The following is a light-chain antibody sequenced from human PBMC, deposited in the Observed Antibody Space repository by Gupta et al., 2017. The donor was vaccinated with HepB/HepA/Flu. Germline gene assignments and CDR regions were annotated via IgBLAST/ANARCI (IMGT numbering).Light chain of an antibody. V-gene: IGKV4-1*01. CDR1: QSLLYSSNNKNR. J-gene: IGKJ5*01. CDR2: WAS. CDR3: QQYDGTPIT. Sequence: DIVMTQSPDSLAVSLGESATINCKSSQSLLYSSNNKNRLAWYQQKAGQPPKLLIYWASTRVSGLPDRFSGRGSGTDFTLTIRRMEAEDVAVYYSQQYDGTPITFGQGTRLEMK.